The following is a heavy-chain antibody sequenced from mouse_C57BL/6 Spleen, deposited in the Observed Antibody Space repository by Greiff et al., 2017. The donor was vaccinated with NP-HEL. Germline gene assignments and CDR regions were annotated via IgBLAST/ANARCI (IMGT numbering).Heavy chain of an antibody. CDR2: IYPGSGST. CDR1: GYTFTSYW. V-gene: IGHV1-55*01. CDR3: ARSRGLLPAMDY. Sequence: VQLQQPGAELVKPGASVKMSCKASGYTFTSYWITWVKQRPGQGLEWIGDIYPGSGSTNYNEKFKGKATLTVDTSSSTAYMQHSSLTSEYSAVYYCARSRGLLPAMDYWGQGTSVTVSS. J-gene: IGHJ4*01. D-gene: IGHD2-3*01.